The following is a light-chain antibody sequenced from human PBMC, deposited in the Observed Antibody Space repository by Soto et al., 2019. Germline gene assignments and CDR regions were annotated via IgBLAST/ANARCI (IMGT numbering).Light chain of an antibody. CDR1: SSNFGSTY. Sequence: QSVLTQPPSVSAAPGQKVTISCSGSSSNFGSTYVSWYQQLPGTAPKLLIYDNGKRPSGIPDRFSGSQSGTSATLGITGLQTGDEADYYCGTWDNSLSAVFGGGTQLTVL. CDR2: DNG. J-gene: IGLJ2*01. CDR3: GTWDNSLSAV. V-gene: IGLV1-51*01.